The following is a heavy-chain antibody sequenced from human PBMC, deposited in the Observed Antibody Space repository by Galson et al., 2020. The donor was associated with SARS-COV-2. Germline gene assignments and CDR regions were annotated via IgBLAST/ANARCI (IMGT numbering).Heavy chain of an antibody. CDR1: GYSFTSYW. Sequence: GESLKISCKGSGYSFTSYWIGWVRQMPGKGLEWMGIIYPGDSDTRYSPSFQGQVTISADKSISTAYLQWSSLKASDTAMYYCARHRGDYYDSSGYYYYYYGMDVWGQGTTVTVSS. J-gene: IGHJ6*02. V-gene: IGHV5-51*01. CDR2: IYPGDSDT. CDR3: ARHRGDYYDSSGYYYYYYGMDV. D-gene: IGHD3-22*01.